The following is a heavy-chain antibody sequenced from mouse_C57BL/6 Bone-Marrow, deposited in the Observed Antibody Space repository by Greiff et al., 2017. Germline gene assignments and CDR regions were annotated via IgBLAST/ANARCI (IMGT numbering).Heavy chain of an antibody. CDR1: GYTFTSYW. J-gene: IGHJ1*03. Sequence: QVQLQQPGAELVMPGASVKLSCKASGYTFTSYWMHWVKQRPGQGLEWIGEIDPSDSYTNYNQKFKGKSTLTVDKSSSTAYMQLSSLTSEDSAVYYWARWDYYYGSSHWYFDVWGTGTTVTVSS. CDR3: ARWDYYYGSSHWYFDV. CDR2: IDPSDSYT. V-gene: IGHV1-69*01. D-gene: IGHD1-1*01.